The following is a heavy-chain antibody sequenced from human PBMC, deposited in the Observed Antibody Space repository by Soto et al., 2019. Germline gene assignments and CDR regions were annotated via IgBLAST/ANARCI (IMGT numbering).Heavy chain of an antibody. D-gene: IGHD6-13*01. V-gene: IGHV1-18*01. CDR2: ISAYNGNT. CDR1: GYTFTSYV. CDR3: ASYREQLVLYGMDV. Sequence: QVQLVQSGAEVKKPGASVKVSCKASGYTFTSYVISWVRQAPGQGLEWMGWISAYNGNTNYAQKLQGRGTMTTDPSTSTAYMELRSLRSDDTAVYYCASYREQLVLYGMDVWGQGTTVTVSS. J-gene: IGHJ6*02.